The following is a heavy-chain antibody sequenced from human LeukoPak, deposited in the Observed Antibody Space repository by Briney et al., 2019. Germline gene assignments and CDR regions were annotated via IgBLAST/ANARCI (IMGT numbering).Heavy chain of an antibody. V-gene: IGHV4-59*01. D-gene: IGHD5-18*01. CDR2: IYYSGST. CDR3: ARGGYSYVSTGWFDP. Sequence: SETLSLTCTVSGGSISSYYWSWIRQPPGKGLEWIGYIYYSGSTNYNPSLKSRVTISVDTSKNQLSLKLSSVTAADTAVYYCARGGYSYVSTGWFDPWGQGTLVTVSS. CDR1: GGSISSYY. J-gene: IGHJ5*02.